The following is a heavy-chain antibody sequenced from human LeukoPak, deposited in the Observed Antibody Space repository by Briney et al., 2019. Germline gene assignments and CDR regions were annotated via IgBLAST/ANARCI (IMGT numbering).Heavy chain of an antibody. CDR2: INPNSDGT. CDR1: AYTITGYY. D-gene: IGHD1-14*01. Sequence: ASVKVSCKASAYTITGYYMHWVRQAPGQGLEWMGWINPNSDGTNYAQKFQARMTMSRDTSISTAYMAPSSLRSDETAIYYCVRVPYSRKKRYYYGAIDVWGQGTTVTVSS. V-gene: IGHV1-2*02. CDR3: VRVPYSRKKRYYYGAIDV. J-gene: IGHJ6*02.